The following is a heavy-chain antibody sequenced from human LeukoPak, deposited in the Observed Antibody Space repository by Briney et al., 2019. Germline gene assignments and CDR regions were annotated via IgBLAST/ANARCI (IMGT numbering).Heavy chain of an antibody. Sequence: GGSLRLSCAASGFTVSSNYMSWVRQAPGSGLEWVSLTYSDGITYYADSVKGRFTISRDNSKNTLYLQMNSLRAEDTAVYYCARGSLDGTYTFDIWGQGAMVTVSS. CDR1: GFTVSSNY. CDR2: TYSDGIT. J-gene: IGHJ3*02. D-gene: IGHD1-1*01. V-gene: IGHV3-53*05. CDR3: ARGSLDGTYTFDI.